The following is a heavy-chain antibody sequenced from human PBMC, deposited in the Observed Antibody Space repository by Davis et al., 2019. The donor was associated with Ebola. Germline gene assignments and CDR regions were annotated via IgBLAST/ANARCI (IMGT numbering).Heavy chain of an antibody. CDR3: AGGDYDSYGAFDI. CDR1: GFTFSRYW. J-gene: IGHJ3*02. Sequence: ESLNTSCASSGFTFSRYWMSWVRQAPGKGLEWVANIKQDGREKYYVDSVKGRFTISRDNAKNSLYLQMNSLRAEDTAVYYCAGGDYDSYGAFDIWGQGTMVTVSS. V-gene: IGHV3-7*01. CDR2: IKQDGREK. D-gene: IGHD3-22*01.